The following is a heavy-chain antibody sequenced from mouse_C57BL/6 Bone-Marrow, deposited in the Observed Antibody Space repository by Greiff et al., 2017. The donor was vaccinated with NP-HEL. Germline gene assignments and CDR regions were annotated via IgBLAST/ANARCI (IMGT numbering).Heavy chain of an antibody. J-gene: IGHJ3*01. CDR3: ARELRRGPGFAY. V-gene: IGHV1-55*01. CDR2: IYPGSGST. D-gene: IGHD2-12*01. Sequence: QVQLQQSGAELVKPGASVKMSCKASGYTFTSYWITWVKQRPGQGLEWIGDIYPGSGSTNYNEKFKSKATLTVDTSSSTAYMQLSSLTSEDSAVYYCARELRRGPGFAYWGQGTLVTVSA. CDR1: GYTFTSYW.